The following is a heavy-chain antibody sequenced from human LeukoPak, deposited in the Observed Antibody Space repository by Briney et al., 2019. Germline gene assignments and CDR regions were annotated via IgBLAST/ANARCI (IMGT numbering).Heavy chain of an antibody. CDR3: AKDLSPGHY. CDR2: ISGSGDNT. Sequence: GGSLRLSCAVSGFTFSNYGMNWVRLAPGKGLEWVSAISGSGDNTYYADSVKGRFTISRDNSKNTLYLQMNSLRAGDTAVYFCAKDLSPGHYWGQGILVTVSS. V-gene: IGHV3-23*01. CDR1: GFTFSNYG. D-gene: IGHD2/OR15-2a*01. J-gene: IGHJ4*02.